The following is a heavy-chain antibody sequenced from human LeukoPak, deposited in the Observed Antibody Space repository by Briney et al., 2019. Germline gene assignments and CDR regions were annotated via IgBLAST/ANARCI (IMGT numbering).Heavy chain of an antibody. J-gene: IGHJ4*02. Sequence: GGTLRLSCAASGYTFSSFSINWVRQAPGKGLEWVSSISVRSNYIYYADSVRGRFTISRDDARDSLYLQMNSLRAEDTAVYYCVRLRRNSDTSGYYYYYDFWGQGTLVTVSS. D-gene: IGHD3-22*01. CDR2: ISVRSNYI. CDR3: VRLRRNSDTSGYYYYYDF. CDR1: GYTFSSFS. V-gene: IGHV3-21*01.